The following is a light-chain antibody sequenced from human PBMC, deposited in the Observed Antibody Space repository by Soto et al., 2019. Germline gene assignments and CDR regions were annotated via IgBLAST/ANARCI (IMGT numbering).Light chain of an antibody. Sequence: EIVLTQSPATLSLSPGERATLSCRASQSVSSYLAWYQQKPGQAPRLLIYDASNMATGIPARFSGSESGTDFTLTISSLEPEDFAVNYCQQRSNWPPTFGQGTKVEIK. CDR2: DAS. CDR1: QSVSSY. V-gene: IGKV3-11*01. J-gene: IGKJ1*01. CDR3: QQRSNWPPT.